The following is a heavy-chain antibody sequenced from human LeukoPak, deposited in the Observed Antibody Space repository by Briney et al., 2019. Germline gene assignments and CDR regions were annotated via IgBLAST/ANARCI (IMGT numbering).Heavy chain of an antibody. D-gene: IGHD6-6*01. V-gene: IGHV3-7*01. CDR1: GFSFINYW. Sequence: PGGSLRLSCAASGFSFINYWMSWVRQAPGKGLEWVANIKQDGSVKYYVDSVKGRFTISRDNTKKSSYLHMNSLRAGDTAVYYCARIGYSSSSFDYWGQGTLVTVSS. CDR2: IKQDGSVK. CDR3: ARIGYSSSSFDY. J-gene: IGHJ4*02.